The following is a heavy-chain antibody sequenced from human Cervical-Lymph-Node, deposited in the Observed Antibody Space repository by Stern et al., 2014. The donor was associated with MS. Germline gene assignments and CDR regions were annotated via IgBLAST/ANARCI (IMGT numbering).Heavy chain of an antibody. CDR3: ARAVRELGT. CDR2: IKTDGSEK. D-gene: IGHD1-7*01. J-gene: IGHJ5*02. V-gene: IGHV3-7*01. CDR1: GFTFINYW. Sequence: FFHPFYSLRLSCAVSGFTFINYWMTWVRHAPGKGLEWVASIKTDGSEKSYVASVKGRFTISRDNAKNSLYLQMNSLRAEDTAVYYCARAVRELGTWGQGTLVTVSS.